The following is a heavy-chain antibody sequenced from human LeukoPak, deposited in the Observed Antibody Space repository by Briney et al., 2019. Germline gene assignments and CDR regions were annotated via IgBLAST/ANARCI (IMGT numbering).Heavy chain of an antibody. CDR1: GYTFSSYD. J-gene: IGHJ4*02. Sequence: ASVKVSCKASGYTFSSYDINWVRQATGQGLEWMGWMNPNSGNTGYAQKFQGRVTMTRNTSISTAYMELSSLRSGDTAVYYCARGDFWSGSRDYWGQGTLVTVSS. CDR3: ARGDFWSGSRDY. CDR2: MNPNSGNT. D-gene: IGHD3-3*01. V-gene: IGHV1-8*01.